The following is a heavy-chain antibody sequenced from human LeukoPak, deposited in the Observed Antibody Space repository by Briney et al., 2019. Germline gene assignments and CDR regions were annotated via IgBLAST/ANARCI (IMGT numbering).Heavy chain of an antibody. D-gene: IGHD6-13*01. CDR3: ARLMSGAAAWFDP. J-gene: IGHJ5*02. CDR1: GFSFSSYW. CDR2: VNSDGSNT. Sequence: GGSLRLSCAASGFSFSSYWMHWVRQAPGRGLMWVSSVNSDGSNTPYADSVEGRFTISRDNAKNTLYLQMSSLRAEDTAVYYCARLMSGAAAWFDPWGQGTMVTVSS. V-gene: IGHV3-74*01.